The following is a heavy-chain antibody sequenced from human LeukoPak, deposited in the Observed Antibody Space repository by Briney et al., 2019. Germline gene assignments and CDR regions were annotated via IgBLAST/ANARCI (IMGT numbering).Heavy chain of an antibody. CDR1: GGSISSGGYY. D-gene: IGHD6-19*01. CDR3: AGGSGWYHSFDY. CDR2: IYYSGST. Sequence: PSQTLSLTCTVSGGSISSGGYYWSWIRQHPGKGLEWIGYIYYSGSTYYNPSLKSRVTISVDTSKNQFSLKLSSVTAADTAVYYCAGGSGWYHSFDYWGQGTLVTVSS. J-gene: IGHJ4*02. V-gene: IGHV4-31*03.